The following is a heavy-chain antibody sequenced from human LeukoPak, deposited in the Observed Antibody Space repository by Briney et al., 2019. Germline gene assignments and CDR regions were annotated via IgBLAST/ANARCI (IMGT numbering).Heavy chain of an antibody. CDR2: ISSSSSTI. J-gene: IGHJ4*02. D-gene: IGHD3-10*01. V-gene: IGHV3-48*02. CDR3: ASLLWFGEFIFDY. Sequence: PGGSLILSCAASGFTFSSYSMNWVRQAPGKGLEWVSYISSSSSTIYYADSVKGRFTISRDNAKNSLYLQMNSLRDEDTAVYYCASLLWFGEFIFDYWGQGTLVTVSS. CDR1: GFTFSSYS.